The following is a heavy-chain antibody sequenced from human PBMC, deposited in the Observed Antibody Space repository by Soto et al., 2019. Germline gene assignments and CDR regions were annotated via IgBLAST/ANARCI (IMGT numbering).Heavy chain of an antibody. D-gene: IGHD3-3*01. Sequence: QVPLQESGPGLVKPSETLSLTCTVSGDSMSPFYWNWIRQSPGKGLEWIWYIYYSGNTNSNPSLKSRVAISVDTSKNQFYLKLRSVTAADTAVYYCARGVSDYWIGSSAGSGLDVWSQGTTVTVSS. V-gene: IGHV4-59*13. CDR1: GDSMSPFY. CDR2: IYYSGNT. CDR3: ARGVSDYWIGSSAGSGLDV. J-gene: IGHJ6*02.